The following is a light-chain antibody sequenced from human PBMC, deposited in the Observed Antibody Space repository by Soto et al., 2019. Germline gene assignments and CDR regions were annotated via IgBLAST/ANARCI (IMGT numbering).Light chain of an antibody. CDR3: QTWGPGIRV. J-gene: IGLJ3*02. CDR1: SRHNNYA. Sequence: QAVVTQSPSASASLGASVKLTCTLSSRHNNYAIAWHQQQPEKGPRYLMKLNSDGSLNKGDGIPDRFSGSTSGAERYLTISSLQSEDEADYYCQTWGPGIRVFGGGTKLTVL. V-gene: IGLV4-69*01. CDR2: LNSDGSL.